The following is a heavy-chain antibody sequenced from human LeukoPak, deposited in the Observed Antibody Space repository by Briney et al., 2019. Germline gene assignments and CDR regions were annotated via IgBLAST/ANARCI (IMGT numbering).Heavy chain of an antibody. D-gene: IGHD3-22*01. Sequence: GGSLRLSCAASGFTFSSYGMHWVRQAPGKGLEWVSAISGSGGSTYYADSVKGRFTISRDNSKNTLYLQMNSLRAEDTAVYYFAKDLRYYDSSVFYPDSGGQGTLVTVSP. CDR2: ISGSGGST. CDR3: AKDLRYYDSSVFYPDS. CDR1: GFTFSSYG. V-gene: IGHV3-23*01. J-gene: IGHJ4*02.